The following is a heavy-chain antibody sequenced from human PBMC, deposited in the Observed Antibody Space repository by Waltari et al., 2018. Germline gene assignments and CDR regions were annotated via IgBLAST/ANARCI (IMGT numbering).Heavy chain of an antibody. Sequence: QVQLVESGGGVVQPGTSLRLSCATSGFIFSTPAMHWVRQAPGKGLEWVGVISYGGENKYYADSVKGRFTISRDNSKDTLYLQMNGLRADDTAVYFCARESSHFYFEYWGQGTLVTVSS. J-gene: IGHJ4*02. V-gene: IGHV3-30*04. CDR3: ARESSHFYFEY. CDR1: GFIFSTPA. CDR2: ISYGGENK.